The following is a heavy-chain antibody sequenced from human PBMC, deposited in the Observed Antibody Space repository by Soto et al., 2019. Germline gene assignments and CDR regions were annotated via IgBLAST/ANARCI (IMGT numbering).Heavy chain of an antibody. Sequence: GGSLRLSCAASGFTFSSYSMNWVRQAPGKALEWVSSISSSSSDIYYADSVKCRFTISRYDAKNSLYLQMNSLRAEDTAVYFCSRVWAHYSSSWYIYYCFSYGMDVWGQGTTVTVSS. J-gene: IGHJ6*02. CDR3: SRVWAHYSSSWYIYYCFSYGMDV. V-gene: IGHV3-21*01. CDR1: GFTFSSYS. CDR2: ISSSSSDI. D-gene: IGHD6-13*01.